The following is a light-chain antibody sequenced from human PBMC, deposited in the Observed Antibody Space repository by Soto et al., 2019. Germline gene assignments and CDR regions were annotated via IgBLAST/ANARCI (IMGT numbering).Light chain of an antibody. V-gene: IGLV2-14*01. Sequence: QSVLTQPASVSGSPGQSITISCTGTSSDIGAYNYVSWYQQHPGKVPKLIIYDVGNRPSGVSNRFSASKSGNTASLTISGLQTEDEADYYCSSYTSSKTRIFGGGTKLTVL. CDR2: DVG. CDR1: SSDIGAYNY. J-gene: IGLJ2*01. CDR3: SSYTSSKTRI.